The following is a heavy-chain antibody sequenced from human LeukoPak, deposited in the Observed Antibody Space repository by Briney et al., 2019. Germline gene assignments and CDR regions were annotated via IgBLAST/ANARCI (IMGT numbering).Heavy chain of an antibody. CDR1: GGSISSGSYY. J-gene: IGHJ4*02. CDR2: IYTTGST. V-gene: IGHV4-61*02. CDR3: ARQDYGDYLPPIDY. D-gene: IGHD4-17*01. Sequence: PSQTLSLTCTVSGGSISSGSYYWSWIRQPAGKGLDWIGRIYTTGSTNYNPSLKSRVTISVDTSKNQSSLKLSSVTAADTAVYYCARQDYGDYLPPIDYWGQGTLVTVSS.